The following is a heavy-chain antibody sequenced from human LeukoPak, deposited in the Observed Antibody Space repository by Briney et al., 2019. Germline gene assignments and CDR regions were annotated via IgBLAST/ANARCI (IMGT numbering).Heavy chain of an antibody. CDR1: GXTFTSYE. CDR2: ITISGSTI. CDR3: ARATSFDY. Sequence: PEGSLRLSCAASGXTFTSYEMNWVRQAPGKGLEWVSYITISGSTIYYADSVKGRFTISRDNAKNSLYLQMNSLRAEDTAVYYCARATSFDYWGQGTLVTVSS. V-gene: IGHV3-48*03. J-gene: IGHJ4*02.